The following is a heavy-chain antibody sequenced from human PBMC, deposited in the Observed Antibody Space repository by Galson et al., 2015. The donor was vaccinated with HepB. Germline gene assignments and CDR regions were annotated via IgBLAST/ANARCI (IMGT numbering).Heavy chain of an antibody. V-gene: IGHV3-23*01. J-gene: IGHJ4*02. D-gene: IGHD3-9*01. CDR3: ANPTGTFDY. CDR1: GFTFSSYA. CDR2: ISGSAGSS. Sequence: SLRLSCAASGFTFSSYAMSWVRQAPGKGLEWVSVISGSAGSSYYADSVKGRFTISRDNSKNTLYLQMNSLRAEDTAVYYCANPTGTFDYWGQGTLVTVSS.